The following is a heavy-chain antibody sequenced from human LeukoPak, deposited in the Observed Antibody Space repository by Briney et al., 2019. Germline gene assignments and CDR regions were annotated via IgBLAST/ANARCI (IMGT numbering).Heavy chain of an antibody. J-gene: IGHJ4*02. CDR2: INPNSGGT. D-gene: IGHD3-10*01. Sequence: GASVKVSCKASGYTFTGYYMHWVRQAPGQGLEWMGWINPNSGGTNYAQKFQGRVTMTRDTSISTAYMELSRLRSDDTAVYYCAREGSALRDLNYFDFWGQGTLVSVSS. CDR3: AREGSALRDLNYFDF. V-gene: IGHV1-2*02. CDR1: GYTFTGYY.